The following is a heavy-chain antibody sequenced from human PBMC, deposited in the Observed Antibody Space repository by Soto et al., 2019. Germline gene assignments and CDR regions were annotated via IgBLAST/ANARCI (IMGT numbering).Heavy chain of an antibody. J-gene: IGHJ3*01. CDR2: LYDVDGS. CDR3: ATWHEREHAYDV. CDR1: GLTVSGKKY. D-gene: IGHD1-1*01. Sequence: GGSLRLSCAAFGLTVSGKKYVAWVRQAPGKGLEWVSALYDVDGSSYADSVKGRFTTSSDSSKTTVYLQMNGLRPDDTAVYYCATWHEREHAYDVWGQGTTVTVSS. V-gene: IGHV3-53*01.